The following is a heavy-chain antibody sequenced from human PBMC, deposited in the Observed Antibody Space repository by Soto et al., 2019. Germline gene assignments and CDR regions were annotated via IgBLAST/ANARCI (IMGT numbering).Heavy chain of an antibody. CDR3: ARDLCANGCVAFDI. CDR1: GGSFSGYY. D-gene: IGHD2-21*01. V-gene: IGHV4-34*01. Sequence: PSETLSLTCAVYGGSFSGYYWSWIRQPPGKGLEWIGEINHSGSTIYNPSLKSRITISVDTSKNQFSLKLSSVTAADTAVYYCARDLCANGCVAFDIWGQGTMVTVSS. J-gene: IGHJ3*02. CDR2: INHSGST.